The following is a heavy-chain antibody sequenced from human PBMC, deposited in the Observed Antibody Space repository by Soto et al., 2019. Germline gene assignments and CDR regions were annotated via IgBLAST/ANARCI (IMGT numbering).Heavy chain of an antibody. D-gene: IGHD3-22*01. CDR3: AKDDSNRWYNYYAMDV. J-gene: IGHJ6*02. Sequence: QVQLVESGGGVVQPGRSLRLSCAASGFTFYKYGMHWVRQAPGKGLEWVALISHDGSNKYYVDSVKGRFTIARDNSKNTVFLQMNNLRPEVTALYFCAKDDSNRWYNYYAMDVWGQGTTVTVSS. CDR1: GFTFYKYG. V-gene: IGHV3-30*18. CDR2: ISHDGSNK.